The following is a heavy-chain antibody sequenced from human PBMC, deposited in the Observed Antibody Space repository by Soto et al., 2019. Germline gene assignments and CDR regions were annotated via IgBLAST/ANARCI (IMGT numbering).Heavy chain of an antibody. J-gene: IGHJ4*02. Sequence: SETLSLTCAVYGGSFNTYYWGWTWIRQHPGKGLEWIGEINHSGSTNYNPSLKSRVTISVDTSKNQFSLKLSSVTAADTAFYYSAGTRENRGLFSYRTYYCSYWGQGTLVTVSS. D-gene: IGHD3-9*01. CDR2: INHSGST. CDR3: AGTRENRGLFSYRTYYCSY. V-gene: IGHV4-34*01. CDR1: GGSFNTYY.